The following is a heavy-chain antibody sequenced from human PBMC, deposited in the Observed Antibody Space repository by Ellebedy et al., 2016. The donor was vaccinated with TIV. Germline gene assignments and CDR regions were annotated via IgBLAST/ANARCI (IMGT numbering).Heavy chain of an antibody. J-gene: IGHJ4*02. D-gene: IGHD1-26*01. Sequence: PGGSLRLSCAASGFTFTNYAINWVRQTPGKGLEWVSSISGSSTYIDYADSVQGRITISRDNAKNSLYLQMNNLRAEDTAVYYCARDTLVGVTDSYFDYWGQGTLVTVSS. V-gene: IGHV3-21*04. CDR3: ARDTLVGVTDSYFDY. CDR1: GFTFTNYA. CDR2: ISGSSTYI.